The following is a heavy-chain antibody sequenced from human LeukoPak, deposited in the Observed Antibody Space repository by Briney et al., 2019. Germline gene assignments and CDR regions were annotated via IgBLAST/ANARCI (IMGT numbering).Heavy chain of an antibody. CDR3: ARTQRGYNYGYQYYYYGLDV. CDR1: GGSVSSGSYY. CDR2: IYYSGST. D-gene: IGHD5-18*01. V-gene: IGHV4-61*01. Sequence: SETLSLTCTVSGGSVSSGSYYWSWIRQPPGKGLEWIGYIYYSGSTNYNPSLKSRVTISVDTSKIRFSLKLSSVTAADTAVYYCARTQRGYNYGYQYYYYGLDVWGQGTTVTVSS. J-gene: IGHJ6*02.